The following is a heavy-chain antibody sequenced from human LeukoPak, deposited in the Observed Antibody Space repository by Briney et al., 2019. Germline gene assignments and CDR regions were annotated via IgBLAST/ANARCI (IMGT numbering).Heavy chain of an antibody. V-gene: IGHV2-5*02. CDR1: VFSLTSTGAG. D-gene: IGHD1-1*01. CDR2: IYWDEGR. CDR3: AHRRSGYNWNHGDFDY. J-gene: IGHJ4*02. Sequence: GPTLVNPTQTLTLTCTFSVFSLTSTGAGGGWIRQPPEKALEWLARIYWDEGRRYSPSLKTGLTITKHTTKNQEVLTTTNMDPVDTATYYCAHRRSGYNWNHGDFDYWGQGTLVTVSS.